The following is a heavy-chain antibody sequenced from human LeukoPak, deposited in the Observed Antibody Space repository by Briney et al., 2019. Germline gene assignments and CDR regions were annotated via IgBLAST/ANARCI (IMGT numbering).Heavy chain of an antibody. Sequence: GGSLRLSCAASGFTFDDYGMSWVRQAPGKGLEWVSGINWNGGSTGYADSVKGRFTISRDNAKNCLYLQMNSLRAEDTALYYCARDRLYYYDSSSSYYFDYWGQGTLVTVSS. CDR1: GFTFDDYG. D-gene: IGHD3-22*01. V-gene: IGHV3-20*04. CDR2: INWNGGST. J-gene: IGHJ4*02. CDR3: ARDRLYYYDSSSSYYFDY.